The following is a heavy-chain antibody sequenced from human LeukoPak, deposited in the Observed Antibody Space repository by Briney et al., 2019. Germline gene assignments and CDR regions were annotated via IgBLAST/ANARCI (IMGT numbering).Heavy chain of an antibody. V-gene: IGHV1-69*13. Sequence: SSVKVSCKASGGTFSSYAISWVRQAPGQGLEWMGGITPIFGTANYAQRFQGRVTITADESTSTAYMELSSLRSEDTAVYYCARDDIVVVPAAQRTYYYYGMDVWGKGTTVTVSS. CDR3: ARDDIVVVPAAQRTYYYYGMDV. CDR1: GGTFSSYA. D-gene: IGHD2-2*01. CDR2: ITPIFGTA. J-gene: IGHJ6*04.